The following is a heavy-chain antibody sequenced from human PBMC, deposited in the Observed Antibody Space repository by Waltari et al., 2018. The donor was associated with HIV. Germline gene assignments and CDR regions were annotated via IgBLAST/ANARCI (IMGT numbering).Heavy chain of an antibody. J-gene: IGHJ2*01. CDR2: IWYDGSNK. CDR3: ARDGGGELLRRWYFDL. CDR1: GFTFSSYG. V-gene: IGHV3-33*01. D-gene: IGHD1-26*01. Sequence: QVQLVESGGGVVQPGRSLRLSCAASGFTFSSYGLHWPRQAPGKGLEWVAVIWYDGSNKYYADSVKGRFTISRDNSKNTLYLQMNSLRAEDTAVYYCARDGGGELLRRWYFDLWGRGTLVTVSS.